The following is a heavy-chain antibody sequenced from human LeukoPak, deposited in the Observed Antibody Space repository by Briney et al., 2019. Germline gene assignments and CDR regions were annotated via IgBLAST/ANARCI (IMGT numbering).Heavy chain of an antibody. V-gene: IGHV4-59*01. Sequence: PSETLSLTCTVSGGSIRSYYWSWLRQPPGKGLEWIGYIYYSGSTNYNPSLKSRVSISVDTSKNQFSLKLSSVTAADTAVYYCARTGSTVTMLYPFDHWGQGTLVTVA. D-gene: IGHD4-17*01. CDR3: ARTGSTVTMLYPFDH. J-gene: IGHJ4*02. CDR1: GGSIRSYY. CDR2: IYYSGST.